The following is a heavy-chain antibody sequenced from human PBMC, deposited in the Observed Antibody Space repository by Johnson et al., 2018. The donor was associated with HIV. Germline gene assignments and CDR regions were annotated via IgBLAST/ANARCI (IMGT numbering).Heavy chain of an antibody. V-gene: IGHV3-13*01. CDR1: GFTFSSYD. CDR2: IGTAGDT. J-gene: IGHJ3*02. Sequence: VQLVESGGGLVQPGGSLRLSCAASGFTFSSYDMHWVRQATGKGLEWVSAIGTAGDTYYPGSVKGRFTISRDNSKNTLYLQMNTLRAEDTAVYYCANGGQVVTHWRAFDIWGQGTMVTVSS. CDR3: ANGGQVVTHWRAFDI. D-gene: IGHD4-23*01.